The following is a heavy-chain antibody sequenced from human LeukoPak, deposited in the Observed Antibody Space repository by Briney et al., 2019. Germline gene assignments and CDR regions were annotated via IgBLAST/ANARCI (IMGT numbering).Heavy chain of an antibody. D-gene: IGHD6-13*01. CDR3: AKDRSSSWTWTIDY. Sequence: GGPLRLSCAASGFTFSSYGMHWARQAPGKGLEWVALISYDGSNKYYADSVKGRFTISRDNSKNTLYLQMNSLRVEDTAMYYCAKDRSSSWTWTIDYWGQGTLVTVSS. V-gene: IGHV3-30*18. CDR1: GFTFSSYG. J-gene: IGHJ4*02. CDR2: ISYDGSNK.